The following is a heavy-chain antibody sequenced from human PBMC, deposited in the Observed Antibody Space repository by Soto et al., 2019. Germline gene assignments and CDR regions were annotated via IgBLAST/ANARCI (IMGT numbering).Heavy chain of an antibody. Sequence: ASVKVSCKASGGTFSSYAISWVRQAPGQGLKWMRGIIPIFGTANYAQKFRGRVTITADESTSTAYMELSSLRSEDTAVYYCASSIFGVVEGPKYYYYGMDVWGQGTTVTVSS. CDR1: GGTFSSYA. V-gene: IGHV1-69*13. CDR3: ASSIFGVVEGPKYYYYGMDV. CDR2: IIPIFGTA. J-gene: IGHJ6*02. D-gene: IGHD3-3*01.